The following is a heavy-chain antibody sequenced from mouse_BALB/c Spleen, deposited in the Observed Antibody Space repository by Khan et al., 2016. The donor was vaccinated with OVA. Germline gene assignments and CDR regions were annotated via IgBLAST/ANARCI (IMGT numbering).Heavy chain of an antibody. D-gene: IGHD2-2*01. Sequence: VRLQQSGPELVKPGASVKIPCKASGYTFTDYNMDWVKQSHGKSLEWIGDITPNNGGTIYNQKFKGKATLTVDKSSSTAYMELRSLTSEDTAVYYCARPGYGVFAYWGQGTLVTVSA. V-gene: IGHV1-18*01. CDR1: GYTFTDYN. J-gene: IGHJ3*01. CDR3: ARPGYGVFAY. CDR2: ITPNNGGT.